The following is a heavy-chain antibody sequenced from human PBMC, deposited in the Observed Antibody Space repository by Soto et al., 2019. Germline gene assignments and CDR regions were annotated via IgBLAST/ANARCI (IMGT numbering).Heavy chain of an antibody. V-gene: IGHV4-34*01. CDR2: INHSGST. J-gene: IGHJ4*02. D-gene: IGHD3-16*02. CDR1: GVSFSGYY. CDR3: ARVSFRYDYIWGSYRYFPGSLDY. Sequence: SETLSLTCAVYGVSFSGYYWSWIRQPPGKGLEWIGEINHSGSTNYNPSLKSRVTISVDTSKNQFSLKLSSVTAADTAVYYCARVSFRYDYIWGSYRYFPGSLDYWGQGTLVTVSS.